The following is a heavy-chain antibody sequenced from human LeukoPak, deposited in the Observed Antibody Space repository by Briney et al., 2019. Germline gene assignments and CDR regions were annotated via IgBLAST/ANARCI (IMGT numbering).Heavy chain of an antibody. CDR1: GFTFSSYW. CDR3: ARDRGSSCLDV. Sequence: SGGSLRLSCAASGFTFSSYWMHWVRQAPGKGLVWVSRINSVGSSTSYADPVKGRFTISRDNAKNTLYLQMNSLRAEDTAVYYCARDRGSSCLDVWGKGTTVTVSS. J-gene: IGHJ6*04. V-gene: IGHV3-74*01. D-gene: IGHD6-13*01. CDR2: INSVGSST.